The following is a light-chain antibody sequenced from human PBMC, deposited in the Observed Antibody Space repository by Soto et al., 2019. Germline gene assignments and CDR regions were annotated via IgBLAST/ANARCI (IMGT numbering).Light chain of an antibody. V-gene: IGLV2-11*01. J-gene: IGLJ1*01. CDR3: TSYTTTNTPYV. CDR1: TNDVGSYTY. Sequence: QSVLAQPRSVSGSPGQSVTISCTGTTNDVGSYTYVSWYQHHPGKAPKLMIYDVIKRPSGVPDRFSGSKSGNSASLTISGLQAEDEADYYCTSYTTTNTPYVFGSGTKVTV. CDR2: DVI.